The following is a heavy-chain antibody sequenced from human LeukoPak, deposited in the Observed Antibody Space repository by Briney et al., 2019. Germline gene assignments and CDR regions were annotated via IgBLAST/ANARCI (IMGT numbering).Heavy chain of an antibody. V-gene: IGHV1-2*02. CDR3: ARDSGTYGY. Sequence: ASVKVSCTASGYILTDYYMHWVRQAPGQGLEWMGWINPNSGDTNYAQKVQGRVTMTTDTSTSTAYMELRSLRSDDTAVYYCARDSGTYGYWGQGTLVTVSS. D-gene: IGHD1-26*01. CDR1: GYILTDYY. J-gene: IGHJ4*02. CDR2: INPNSGDT.